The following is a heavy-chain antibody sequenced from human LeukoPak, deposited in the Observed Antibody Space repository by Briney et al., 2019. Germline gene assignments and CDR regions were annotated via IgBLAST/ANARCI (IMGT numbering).Heavy chain of an antibody. CDR3: AKDRTGGWPLSD. J-gene: IGHJ4*02. D-gene: IGHD6-19*01. CDR1: GFTFSNYG. V-gene: IGHV3-30*18. CDR2: ISDDGSNK. Sequence: PGGSLRLFCAVSGFTFSNYGMHWVRQAPGKGLEWVAVISDDGSNKYYADFVKGRFTIARDNSKNTLYLHMNSLRTEDTALYYWAKDRTGGWPLSDWGQGSLVTVSS.